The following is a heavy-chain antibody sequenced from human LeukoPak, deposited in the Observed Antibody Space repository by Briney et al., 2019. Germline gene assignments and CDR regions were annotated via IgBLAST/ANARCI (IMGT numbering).Heavy chain of an antibody. CDR3: ARLAETHYYDSSGFYRGDYYYYMDV. CDR2: VRAKKSKT. J-gene: IGHJ6*03. Sequence: GGPVKGSRKASGYTLSSYDFTPGRQAPGQRLELIGGVRAKKSKTKYSQKLQGRVTMTTDTSTSTAYMELRSLRSDDTAVYYCARLAETHYYDSSGFYRGDYYYYMDVWGKGTTVTVSS. V-gene: IGHV1-18*01. CDR1: GYTLSSYD. D-gene: IGHD3-22*01.